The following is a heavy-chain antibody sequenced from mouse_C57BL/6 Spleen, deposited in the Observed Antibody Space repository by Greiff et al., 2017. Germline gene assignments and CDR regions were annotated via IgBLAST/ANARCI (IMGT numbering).Heavy chain of an antibody. CDR1: GFTFSDYG. D-gene: IGHD2-1*01. CDR2: ISSGSSTI. CDR3: ARTYGNYDFDY. Sequence: EVKVVESGGGLVKPGGSLKLSCAASGFTFSDYGMHWVRQAPEKGPEWVAYISSGSSTIYYADTVKGRFTISRDNAKNTLFLQMTSLRSEDTAMYYCARTYGNYDFDYWGQGTTLTVSS. J-gene: IGHJ2*01. V-gene: IGHV5-17*01.